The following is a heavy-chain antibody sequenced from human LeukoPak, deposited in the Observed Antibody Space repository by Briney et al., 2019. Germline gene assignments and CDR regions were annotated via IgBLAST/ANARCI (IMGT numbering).Heavy chain of an antibody. J-gene: IGHJ3*02. CDR2: INQVGSDK. CDR3: ARGVTTGVDAFDI. Sequence: PGGSLRLSCAASGFTFSSYEMNWVRQAPGKGLEWVANINQVGSDKYYVDSVKGRFTISRDNAKNSLYLQMNSLRAEDTAVYYCARGVTTGVDAFDIWGQGTMVTVSS. D-gene: IGHD2-21*02. CDR1: GFTFSSYE. V-gene: IGHV3-7*01.